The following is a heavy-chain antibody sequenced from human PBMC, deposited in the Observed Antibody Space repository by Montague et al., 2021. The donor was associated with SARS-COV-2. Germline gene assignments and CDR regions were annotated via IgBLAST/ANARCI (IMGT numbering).Heavy chain of an antibody. D-gene: IGHD3-10*01. V-gene: IGHV3-7*01. J-gene: IGHJ6*02. CDR3: AGWFGEQNV. CDR2: IDPDGSTK. Sequence: SLRLSCAASGFPFSTSWMNWVRQTPEKGLEWVAHIDPDGSTKSYVDSVKGRVTMTRDNAKNSLSLHINSLRVDDTAVYYCAGWFGEQNVWGQGTTVTVSS. CDR1: GFPFSTSW.